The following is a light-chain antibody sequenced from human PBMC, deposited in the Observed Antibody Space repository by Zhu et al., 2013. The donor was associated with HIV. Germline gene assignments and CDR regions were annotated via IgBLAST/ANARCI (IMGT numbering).Light chain of an antibody. CDR2: GAS. V-gene: IGKV3-15*01. Sequence: DIVMTESPATLSVSPGERATLSCRASQSVSGKLAWYQQKPGQAPRLLIYGASTRATGIPARFSGSGSGTEFTLTISSLQSEDFAVYFCQQYNIWPPTFGQGTKVEIK. CDR1: QSVSGK. J-gene: IGKJ1*01. CDR3: QQYNIWPPT.